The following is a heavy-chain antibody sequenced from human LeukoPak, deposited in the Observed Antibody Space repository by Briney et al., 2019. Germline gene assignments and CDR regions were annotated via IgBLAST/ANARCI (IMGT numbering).Heavy chain of an antibody. Sequence: GGSLRLSCAASGFTFSSYAMSWVRQAPGKGLEWVSAISGSGGSTYCADSVKGRFTISRDNSKNTLYLQMNSLRAEDTAVYYCAKAQDPYYYDSSGYYYGHDYWGQGTLVTVSS. CDR2: ISGSGGST. CDR3: AKAQDPYYYDSSGYYYGHDY. D-gene: IGHD3-22*01. J-gene: IGHJ4*02. V-gene: IGHV3-23*01. CDR1: GFTFSSYA.